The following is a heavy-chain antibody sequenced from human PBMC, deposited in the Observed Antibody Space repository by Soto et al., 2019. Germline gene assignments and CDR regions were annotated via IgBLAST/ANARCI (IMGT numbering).Heavy chain of an antibody. J-gene: IGHJ6*03. D-gene: IGHD1-7*01. CDR3: ARAVTGTTYMDV. CDR2: IGTAGDT. Sequence: GWSLRLSCAASGFTFSSYDMHWVRQATGKGLEWVSAIGTAGDTYYPGSVKGRFTISRESAKNSLYLQMNSLRAGDTAVYYCARAVTGTTYMDVWGKGTTVTVSS. CDR1: GFTFSSYD. V-gene: IGHV3-13*01.